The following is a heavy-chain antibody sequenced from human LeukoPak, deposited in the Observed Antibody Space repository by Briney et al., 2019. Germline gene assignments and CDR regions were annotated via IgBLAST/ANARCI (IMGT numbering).Heavy chain of an antibody. D-gene: IGHD3-3*01. CDR1: GFTFSSYW. J-gene: IGHJ6*02. CDR2: INSDGSST. CDR3: ARRYDFWSGYYSMDV. Sequence: PGGSLRLSCAASGFTFSSYWMHWVRQAPGKGLVWVSRINSDGSSTSYADSVKGRFTISRDNAKNTLYLQMNSLRAEDTAVYYCARRYDFWSGYYSMDVWGQGTTVTVSS. V-gene: IGHV3-74*01.